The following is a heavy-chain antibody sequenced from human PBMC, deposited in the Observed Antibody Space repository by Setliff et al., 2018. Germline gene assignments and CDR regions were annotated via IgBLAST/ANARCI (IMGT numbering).Heavy chain of an antibody. CDR2: IYTSGST. V-gene: IGHV4-61*02. CDR1: GGSISRGSYD. J-gene: IGHJ4*02. D-gene: IGHD5-18*01. CDR3: ARGGYSYGLGGFPLDY. Sequence: SETLSLTCTVSGGSISRGSYDGSWIRQPAGQGLEWIGRIYTSGSTNYNPSLKSRVTISVDTSKNQFSLKLSSVTAADTAVYYCARGGYSYGLGGFPLDYWGQGTLVTVSS.